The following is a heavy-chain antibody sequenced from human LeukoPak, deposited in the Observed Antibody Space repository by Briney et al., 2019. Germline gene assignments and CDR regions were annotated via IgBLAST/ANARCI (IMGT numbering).Heavy chain of an antibody. V-gene: IGHV3-21*01. CDR3: ASGVFGVVKLYYYYMDV. D-gene: IGHD3-3*01. CDR2: ISSSSSYI. CDR1: GFTFSSYA. J-gene: IGHJ6*03. Sequence: PGGSLRLSCAASGFTFSSYAMSWVRQAPGKGLEWVSSISSSSSYIYYADSVKGRFTISRDNAKNSLYLQMNSLRAEDTAVYYCASGVFGVVKLYYYYMDVWGKGTTVTVSS.